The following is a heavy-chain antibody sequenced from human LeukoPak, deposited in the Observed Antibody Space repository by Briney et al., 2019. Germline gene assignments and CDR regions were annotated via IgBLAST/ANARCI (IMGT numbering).Heavy chain of an antibody. Sequence: SQTLSLTCDVSGGSISSGLYSWSWIRQPLGQGLEWIGYIYHTGSTYYNPSLKSRVTIAVYTSKNQFSLRLSSVTAADTAVYYCARLQYCSGTSCYWFDPWGQGTLVTAS. J-gene: IGHJ5*02. D-gene: IGHD2-2*01. CDR3: ARLQYCSGTSCYWFDP. V-gene: IGHV4-30-2*01. CDR2: IYHTGST. CDR1: GGSISSGLYS.